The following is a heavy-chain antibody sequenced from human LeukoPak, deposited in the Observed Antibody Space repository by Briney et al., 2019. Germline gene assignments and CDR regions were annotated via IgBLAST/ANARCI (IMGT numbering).Heavy chain of an antibody. Sequence: GGSLRLSCAASGFTVSSNYTSWVRQAPGKGLEWVSVIYSGGSTYYADSVKGRFTISRDNSKNTLYLQMNSLRAEDTAVYYCARGVDPRDLKPRDYWGQGTLVTVSS. CDR1: GFTVSSNY. CDR2: IYSGGST. J-gene: IGHJ4*02. V-gene: IGHV3-53*01. D-gene: IGHD5-12*01. CDR3: ARGVDPRDLKPRDY.